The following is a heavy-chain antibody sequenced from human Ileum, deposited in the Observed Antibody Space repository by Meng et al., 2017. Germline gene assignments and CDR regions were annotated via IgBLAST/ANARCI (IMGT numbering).Heavy chain of an antibody. J-gene: IGHJ5*02. V-gene: IGHV1-3*01. D-gene: IGHD5-24*01. CDR1: GYTFTDYA. Sequence: QVQLVQSAAAVTQPGASVKVSCKTSGYTFTDYAMHWVRQAPGQRLEWIGCINGASDNTKYSQKFQGRVTIIRDTSASTFYMELNSLRSEDSAVYYCARYIGGFNSWGQGTLVTVSS. CDR3: ARYIGGFNS. CDR2: INGASDNT.